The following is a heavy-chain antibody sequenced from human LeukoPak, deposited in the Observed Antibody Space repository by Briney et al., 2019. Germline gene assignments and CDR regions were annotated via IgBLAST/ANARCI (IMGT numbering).Heavy chain of an antibody. Sequence: SVNVSCKASVGTFSSYAISWVRQAPGQGLEWMGGIIPIFGTANYAQKFQGRVTITADESTSTAYMELSGLRSEDTAVYYCARSSQVVVAAPFDYWGQGTLVTVSS. D-gene: IGHD2-15*01. CDR3: ARSSQVVVAAPFDY. CDR2: IIPIFGTA. J-gene: IGHJ4*02. V-gene: IGHV1-69*13. CDR1: VGTFSSYA.